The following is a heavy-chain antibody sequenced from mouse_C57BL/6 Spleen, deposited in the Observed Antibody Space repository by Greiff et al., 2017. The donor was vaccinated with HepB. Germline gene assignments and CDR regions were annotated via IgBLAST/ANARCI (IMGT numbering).Heavy chain of an antibody. D-gene: IGHD3-3*01. Sequence: EVQLQQSGPELVKPGASVKIPCKASGYTFTDYNMDWVKQSHGKSLEWIGDINPNNGGTIYNQKFKGKATLTVDKSSSTAYMELRSLTSEDTAVYYCARRDSGGCAYWGQGTLVTVSA. CDR2: INPNNGGT. V-gene: IGHV1-18*01. CDR1: GYTFTDYN. J-gene: IGHJ3*01. CDR3: ARRDSGGCAY.